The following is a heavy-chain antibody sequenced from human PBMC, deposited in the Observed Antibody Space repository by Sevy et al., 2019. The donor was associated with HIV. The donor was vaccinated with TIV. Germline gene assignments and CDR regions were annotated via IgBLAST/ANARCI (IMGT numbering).Heavy chain of an antibody. CDR3: ARAGAKIFGIVTMSFDV. J-gene: IGHJ4*02. Sequence: SQTLSLTCAISGDSVSTNSAVWNWIRQSPSRGLEWLGRTYYRSKWYNDYSVSLKGRLTITPDTSRNQFSLHLKSVTADDTAVYFCARAGAKIFGIVTMSFDVWGQGTLVTVSS. D-gene: IGHD3-3*01. CDR2: TYYRSKWYN. V-gene: IGHV6-1*01. CDR1: GDSVSTNSAV.